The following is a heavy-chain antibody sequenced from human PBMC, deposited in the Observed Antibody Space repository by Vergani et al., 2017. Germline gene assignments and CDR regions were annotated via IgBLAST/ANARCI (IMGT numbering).Heavy chain of an antibody. Sequence: QVQLVESGGGVVQPGRSLRLSCAASGFTFSAHGMHWVRQAPGKGLEWVAFIWYDGSQKYHEDSVKGRFTISRDNSKNMLYLQMNSLRAEDTAVYYCARLSXDTTPYLQGGYDCWGQGTLVSVSS. J-gene: IGHJ4*02. CDR1: GFTFSAHG. CDR2: IWYDGSQK. V-gene: IGHV3-33*01. CDR3: ARLSXDTTPYLQGGYDC. D-gene: IGHD2-15*01.